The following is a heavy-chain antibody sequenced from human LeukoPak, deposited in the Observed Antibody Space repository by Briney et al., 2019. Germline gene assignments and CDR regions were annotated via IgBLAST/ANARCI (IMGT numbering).Heavy chain of an antibody. V-gene: IGHV4-39*07. CDR1: GGSISSSSYY. CDR2: IYYSGST. CDR3: AKDSMVVSGVFDS. Sequence: SETLSLTCTVSGGSISSSSYYWGWIRQPPGKGLEWIGSIYYSGSTYYNPSLKSRVTIPVDTSKNQFSLKLSSVTAADTALYYCAKDSMVVSGVFDSWGQGTLVTVSS. D-gene: IGHD2-15*01. J-gene: IGHJ4*02.